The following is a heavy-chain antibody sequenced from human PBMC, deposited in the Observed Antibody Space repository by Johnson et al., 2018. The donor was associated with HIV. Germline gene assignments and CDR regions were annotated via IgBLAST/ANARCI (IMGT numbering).Heavy chain of an antibody. CDR2: ISYDGSNK. J-gene: IGHJ3*02. CDR3: ARDREYAFDI. V-gene: IGHV3-30-3*01. CDR1: GFTFSSYA. Sequence: QVQLVESGGGVVQPGRSLRLSCAASGFTFSSYAMHWVRQAPGKGLEWVAVISYDGSNKYYADSVKGRFTISRDHSKNTLYLQMNSLRAEDTAVYYCARDREYAFDIWGQGTMVTVSS.